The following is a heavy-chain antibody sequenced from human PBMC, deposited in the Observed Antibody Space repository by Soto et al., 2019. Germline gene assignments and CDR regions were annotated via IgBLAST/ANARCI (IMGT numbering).Heavy chain of an antibody. D-gene: IGHD3-9*01. J-gene: IGHJ6*02. CDR3: ARGGLTGKWGYYYYYGMDV. CDR1: GFTFSSYD. CDR2: IGTAGDT. V-gene: IGHV3-13*04. Sequence: EVQLVESGGGLVQPGGSLRLSCAASGFTFSSYDMHWVRQATGKGLEWVSAIGTAGDTYYPGSVKGRFTISRENAKNSLYLQMNSLRAGDTAVYYCARGGLTGKWGYYYYYGMDVWGQGTTVTVSS.